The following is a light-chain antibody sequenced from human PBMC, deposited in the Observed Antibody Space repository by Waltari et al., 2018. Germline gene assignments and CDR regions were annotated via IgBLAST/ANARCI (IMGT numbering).Light chain of an antibody. CDR1: SSNIGSHT. CDR2: NNS. CDR3: AAWDDSLNGLNWV. V-gene: IGLV1-44*01. J-gene: IGLJ3*02. Sequence: QSVLTQPPSASGTPGQRVTISCSGSSSNIGSHTVNWYQHLPGTAPKLLIYNNSQRPSGVPDRFSGSKSGTSASLAISGLQSGDEADYYCAAWDDSLNGLNWVFGGGTKVTVL.